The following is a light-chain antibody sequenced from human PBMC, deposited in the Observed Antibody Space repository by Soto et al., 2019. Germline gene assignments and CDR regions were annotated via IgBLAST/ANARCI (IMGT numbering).Light chain of an antibody. CDR1: QSISSY. V-gene: IGKV1-16*01. Sequence: DIQMTQSPSSLSASVGDRVTITCRASQSISSYLNWYQQRPGKAPKVLIYGASTLQSGVPSRFSGSGSGTEFTLTISSLQPDDFATYYCQQYNSYPSFGQGTKVDIK. J-gene: IGKJ1*01. CDR2: GAS. CDR3: QQYNSYPS.